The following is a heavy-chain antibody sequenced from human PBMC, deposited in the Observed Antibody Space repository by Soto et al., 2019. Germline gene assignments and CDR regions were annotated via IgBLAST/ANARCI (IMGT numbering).Heavy chain of an antibody. J-gene: IGHJ4*02. V-gene: IGHV3-48*03. CDR1: GFTFRNSE. Sequence: VGSLRLSCAGSGFTFRNSEMFWVRQAPGKGLEWVSKINYSGSNIYYSKSAKGRFTISRDNAKNSLYLQMNSLTDEDTAIYFCASEALCGADCYFFEYWGPGTLVTVSS. CDR2: INYSGSNI. D-gene: IGHD2-21*02. CDR3: ASEALCGADCYFFEY.